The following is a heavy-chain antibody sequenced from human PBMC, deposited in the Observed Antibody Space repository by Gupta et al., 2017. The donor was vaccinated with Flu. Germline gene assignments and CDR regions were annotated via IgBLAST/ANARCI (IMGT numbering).Heavy chain of an antibody. CDR1: GFTFSNAW. V-gene: IGHV3-15*01. CDR3: TTEWMVTALGY. D-gene: IGHD2-21*02. J-gene: IGHJ4*02. CDR2: IKSKTDGGTT. Sequence: EVQLVESGGGLVKPGGSLRLSCAASGFTFSNAWMSWVRQAPGKGLEWVGRIKSKTDGGTTDYAAPVKGRFTISRDDSKNTLYLQMNSLKTEDKAVYYCTTEWMVTALGYWGQGTLVTVSS.